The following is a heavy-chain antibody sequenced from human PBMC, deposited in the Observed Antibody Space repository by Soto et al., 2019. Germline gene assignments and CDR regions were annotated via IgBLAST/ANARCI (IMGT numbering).Heavy chain of an antibody. CDR3: AKGEYYYDSSGYYYYFDY. J-gene: IGHJ4*02. D-gene: IGHD3-22*01. Sequence: EVQLLASGGGLVQPGGSLRLSCAASGFTFSSYAMSWFRQAPGQGLEWVSAISGSGGSTDYADSVKVRFTISRDNTKNTLYRQMNSLRAEDTAVYYCAKGEYYYDSSGYYYYFDYWGQGTLVTVSS. CDR1: GFTFSSYA. V-gene: IGHV3-23*01. CDR2: ISGSGGST.